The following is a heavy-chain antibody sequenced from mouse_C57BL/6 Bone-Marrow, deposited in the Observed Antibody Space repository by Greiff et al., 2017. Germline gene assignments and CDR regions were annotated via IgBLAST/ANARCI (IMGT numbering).Heavy chain of an antibody. V-gene: IGHV5-9-1*02. Sequence: EVQGVESGEGLVKPGGSLKLSCAASGFTFSSYAMSWVRQTPEKRLEWVAYISSGGDYIYYADTVKGRFTISRDNARNTLYLQMSSLKSEDTAMYYCTRDYDGSTWFAYWSQGTLVTVSA. J-gene: IGHJ3*01. CDR3: TRDYDGSTWFAY. CDR2: ISSGGDYI. CDR1: GFTFSSYA. D-gene: IGHD1-1*01.